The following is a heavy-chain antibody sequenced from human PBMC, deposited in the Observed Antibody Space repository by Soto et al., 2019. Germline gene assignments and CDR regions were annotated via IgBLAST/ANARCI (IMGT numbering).Heavy chain of an antibody. CDR3: AKGYSSGWYPPYWFDP. Sequence: PWGSLRLSCAASGFTFSSYAMSWVRQAPGKGLEWVSAISGSGGSTYYADSVKGRFTISRDNSKNTLYLQMNSLRAEDTAVYYCAKGYSSGWYPPYWFDPWGQGTLVTVSS. V-gene: IGHV3-23*01. J-gene: IGHJ5*02. D-gene: IGHD6-19*01. CDR1: GFTFSSYA. CDR2: ISGSGGST.